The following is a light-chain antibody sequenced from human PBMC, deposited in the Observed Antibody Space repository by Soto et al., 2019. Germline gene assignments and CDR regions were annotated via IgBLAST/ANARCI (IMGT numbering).Light chain of an antibody. Sequence: AIRMPQSPSSLSASTGDSVTITCRASQGISSYLAWYQQKPGKATKLLIYAASTLQSGVPSRFSGSGSGTDFTLTISCLQSEEFATYYCQKYYSYPITFGNGNKVDIK. CDR3: QKYYSYPIT. J-gene: IGKJ1*01. V-gene: IGKV1-8*01. CDR1: QGISSY. CDR2: AAS.